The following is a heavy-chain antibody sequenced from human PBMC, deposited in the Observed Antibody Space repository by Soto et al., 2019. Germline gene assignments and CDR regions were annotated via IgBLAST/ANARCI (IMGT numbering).Heavy chain of an antibody. CDR3: AKTDKFHSHSSGWANRFDS. D-gene: IGHD6-19*01. Sequence: EVQLLESGGDLAQPGGSLRLICAASGFTFSNYAMTWVRQSPGKGLEWVSTITSAGSTFYGDTVKGRFTISRDNSKSTLYLQMNSLGAEDTAVYSCAKTDKFHSHSSGWANRFDSWGQGTLVTVSS. V-gene: IGHV3-23*01. CDR1: GFTFSNYA. CDR2: ITSAGST. J-gene: IGHJ4*02.